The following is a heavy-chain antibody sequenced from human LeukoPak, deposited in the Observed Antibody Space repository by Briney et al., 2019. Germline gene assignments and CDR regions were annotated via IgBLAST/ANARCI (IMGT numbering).Heavy chain of an antibody. CDR3: AKDAIGYCSGGSCYGELDY. V-gene: IGHV3-9*01. CDR1: GFTFDDYA. D-gene: IGHD2-15*01. CDR2: ISWNSGSI. J-gene: IGHJ4*02. Sequence: GGSLRLSCAASGFTFDDYAMHWVRQAPGKGLEWVSGISWNSGSIGYADSVKGRFTISRDNAKNSLYLQMNSLRAEDTALYYCAKDAIGYCSGGSCYGELDYWGQGTLVTVSS.